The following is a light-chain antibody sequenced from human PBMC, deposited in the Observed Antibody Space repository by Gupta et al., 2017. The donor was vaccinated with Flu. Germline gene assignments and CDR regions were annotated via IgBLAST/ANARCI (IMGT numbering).Light chain of an antibody. CDR1: SSDVGSYNL. J-gene: IGLJ2*01. Sequence: SITISCTGTSSDVGSYNLVSWYQQHPGKAPKLMIYEGSKRPSGVSNRFSGSKSGNTASLTISGRQAEDEADYYCCSDAGSSTVVFGGGTKLTVL. CDR2: EGS. V-gene: IGLV2-23*01. CDR3: CSDAGSSTVV.